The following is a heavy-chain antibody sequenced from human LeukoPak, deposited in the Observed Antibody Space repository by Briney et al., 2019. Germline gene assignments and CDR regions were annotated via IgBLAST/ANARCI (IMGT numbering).Heavy chain of an antibody. V-gene: IGHV4-39*01. Sequence: PSETLSLTCNVSGGSISSSSHYWGWIRQPPGKRLEWIGSIYHSGSTYYNPSLKSRVTISVDTSKNQFSLKLSSVTAADTAVFYCARVRMTGYYNYYYYGMDVWGQGTTVTVSS. CDR2: IYHSGST. CDR3: ARVRMTGYYNYYYYGMDV. J-gene: IGHJ6*02. CDR1: GGSISSSSHY. D-gene: IGHD3-9*01.